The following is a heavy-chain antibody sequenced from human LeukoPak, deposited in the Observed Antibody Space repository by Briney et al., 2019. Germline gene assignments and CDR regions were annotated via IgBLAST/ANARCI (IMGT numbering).Heavy chain of an antibody. CDR3: ARDPRAAAGLDYYYGMDV. Sequence: SVTLSLTCTVSGGSISSYYWSWIRQPPGKGLEWIGYIYYSGSTNYNPSLKSRVTISVDTSKNQFSLKLSSVTAADTAVYYCARDPRAAAGLDYYYGMDVWGKGTTVTVSS. V-gene: IGHV4-59*01. D-gene: IGHD6-13*01. CDR1: GGSISSYY. J-gene: IGHJ6*04. CDR2: IYYSGST.